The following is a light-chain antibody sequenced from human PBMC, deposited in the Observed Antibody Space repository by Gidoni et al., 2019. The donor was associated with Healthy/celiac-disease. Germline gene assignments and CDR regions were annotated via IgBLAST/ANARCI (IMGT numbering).Light chain of an antibody. CDR1: QGISSY. CDR2: AAS. J-gene: IGKJ1*01. V-gene: IGKV1-8*01. CDR3: QQYYSYPPWT. Sequence: AIRMTQSPSSFSASTGDRVTITCRASQGISSYLAWYQPKPGKDPKLLIYAASTLQSGVPSRFSGSGSGTDFTLTISCLQSEDFATYYCQQYYSYPPWTFGQGTKVEIK.